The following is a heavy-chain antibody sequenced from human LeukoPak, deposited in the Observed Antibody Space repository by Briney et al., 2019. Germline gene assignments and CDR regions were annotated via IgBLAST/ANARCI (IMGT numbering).Heavy chain of an antibody. V-gene: IGHV4-59*01. D-gene: IGHD4-11*01. CDR1: GGSISSYY. CDR3: ARVGHDYSTYYYYYYMDV. J-gene: IGHJ6*03. CDR2: IYYSGST. Sequence: SETLSLTCTVSGGSISSYYWSWIRQPPGKGLGWIGYIYYSGSTNYNPSLKSRVTISVDTSKNQFSLKLSSVTAADTAVYCCARVGHDYSTYYYYYYMDVWGKGTTVTVSS.